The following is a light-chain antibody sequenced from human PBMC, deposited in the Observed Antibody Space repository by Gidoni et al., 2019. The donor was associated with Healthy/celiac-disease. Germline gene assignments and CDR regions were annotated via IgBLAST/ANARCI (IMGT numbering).Light chain of an antibody. CDR3: LQGTHWSPS. CDR1: QSLVYSDGNTY. CDR2: KVS. V-gene: IGKV2-30*01. J-gene: IGKJ5*01. Sequence: DVVMTQSPLSLPVTLGQPASLPCRSSQSLVYSDGNTYLNWFQQRQGQSPRRLIYKVSTRGSAVTDRMCSSGSGTKFSPQISRGEAEDVCVYYCLQGTHWSPSFGQGTRLEIK.